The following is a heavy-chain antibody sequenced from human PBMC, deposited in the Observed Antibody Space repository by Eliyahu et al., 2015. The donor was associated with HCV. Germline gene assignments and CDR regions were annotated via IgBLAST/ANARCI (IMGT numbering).Heavy chain of an antibody. CDR2: IWHDGSDK. D-gene: IGHD3-10*01. CDR3: ARDLSLYGTGKFDY. CDR1: GFSFSTXG. Sequence: QVQLVESGGGVVQPGRSLRLXCAASGFSFSTXGXHWVRQPPGKGLXXVAXIWHDGSDKYYRDSLKGRFTISRDNSRDTLYLQMDTLRADDTAIYFCARDLSLYGTGKFDYWGQGTPVTVSS. V-gene: IGHV3-33*01. J-gene: IGHJ4*02.